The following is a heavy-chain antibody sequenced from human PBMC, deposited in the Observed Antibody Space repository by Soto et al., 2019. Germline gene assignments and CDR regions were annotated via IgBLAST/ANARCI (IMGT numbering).Heavy chain of an antibody. V-gene: IGHV1-69*01. J-gene: IGHJ4*02. D-gene: IGHD5-12*01. Sequence: QVHLVQSGAEVKKPGSSVKVSCNTSGGTFSDLAFSWVRQAPRQGLEWVGGIIPLFGTPNYAREFQGRVSISADESSNTVYMEWRSLRSEDTAVYYCASERVAEMATGGYFDNWGQGTLVTVSS. CDR2: IIPLFGTP. CDR1: GGTFSDLA. CDR3: ASERVAEMATGGYFDN.